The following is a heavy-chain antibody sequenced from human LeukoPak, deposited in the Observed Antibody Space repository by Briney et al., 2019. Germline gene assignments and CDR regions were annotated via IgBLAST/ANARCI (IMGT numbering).Heavy chain of an antibody. CDR3: ARRAGAYTHPYDY. J-gene: IGHJ4*02. CDR1: GFTVSSNS. CDR2: IYSAGNT. Sequence: PGGSLRLSCTVSGFTVSSNSMSWVRQAPGKGLEWVSFIYSAGNTHYSASVKGRFTISIDNSKNTLYLQMNSLRAEDTAVYYCARRAGAYTHPYDYWGQGTLVTVSS. V-gene: IGHV3-53*01. D-gene: IGHD3-16*01.